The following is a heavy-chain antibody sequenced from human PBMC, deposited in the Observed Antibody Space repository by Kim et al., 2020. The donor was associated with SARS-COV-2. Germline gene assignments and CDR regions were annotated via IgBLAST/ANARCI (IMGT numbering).Heavy chain of an antibody. CDR3: AHSPRAGIVVAGTSYDY. D-gene: IGHD6-19*01. Sequence: SGPTLVNPTQTLTLTCTFSGFSLSTSGVGVGWIRQPPGKALEWLALIYWNADKRYSPSLKSRLTITKDTSKNQVVLTMTNMDPVDTATYYCAHSPRAGIVVAGTSYDYWGQGTLVTVSS. V-gene: IGHV2-5*01. J-gene: IGHJ4*02. CDR1: GFSLSTSGVG. CDR2: IYWNADK.